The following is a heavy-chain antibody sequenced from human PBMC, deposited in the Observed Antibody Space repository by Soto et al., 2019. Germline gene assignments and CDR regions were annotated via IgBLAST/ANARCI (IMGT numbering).Heavy chain of an antibody. J-gene: IGHJ5*02. Sequence: GGSLRLSCEASGLTFSTYAMSWVRQAPGKGLEWVSVISGSGGRTDYADSVKGRFTISRDNSKNTLYLQMNSLRAEDTAVYYCAKDSVGPYCSGGSCYDWFDPWGQGTLVTVSS. V-gene: IGHV3-23*01. CDR2: ISGSGGRT. D-gene: IGHD2-15*01. CDR3: AKDSVGPYCSGGSCYDWFDP. CDR1: GLTFSTYA.